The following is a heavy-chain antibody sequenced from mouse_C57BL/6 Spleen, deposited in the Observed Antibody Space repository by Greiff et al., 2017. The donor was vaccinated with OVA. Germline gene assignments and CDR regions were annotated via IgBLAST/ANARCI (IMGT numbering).Heavy chain of an antibody. D-gene: IGHD2-3*01. J-gene: IGHJ3*01. CDR2: IYPRDGST. CDR3: AREAIYDGYYTPFAY. Sequence: VKLMESDAELVKPGASVKISCKVSGYTFTDHTIHWMKQRPEQGLEWIGYIYPRDGSTKYNEKFKGKATLTADKSSSTAYMQLNSLTSEDPAVYFCAREAIYDGYYTPFAYWGQGTLVTVSA. V-gene: IGHV1-78*01. CDR1: GYTFTDHT.